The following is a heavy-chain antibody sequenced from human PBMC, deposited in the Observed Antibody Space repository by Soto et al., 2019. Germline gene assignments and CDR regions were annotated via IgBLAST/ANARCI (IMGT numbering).Heavy chain of an antibody. Sequence: EVQLLESGGGLVQPGGSLRLSCAASGFTFSSYGMTWVRQAPGKGLEWVSFSSATGAGTYYAVSAKGRFTISRDNSKSTLYLQLTSLRADDTAVYYLAKDRRAGGNYGLYSDFWGQGALVIVSS. CDR2: SSATGAGT. CDR1: GFTFSSYG. V-gene: IGHV3-23*01. J-gene: IGHJ4*02. D-gene: IGHD3-10*01. CDR3: AKDRRAGGNYGLYSDF.